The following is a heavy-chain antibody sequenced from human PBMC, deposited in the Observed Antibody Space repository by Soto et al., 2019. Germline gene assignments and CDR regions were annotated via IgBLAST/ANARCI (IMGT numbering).Heavy chain of an antibody. J-gene: IGHJ4*02. V-gene: IGHV1-69*13. D-gene: IGHD6-19*01. Sequence: SVKVSWKASGGTFSSYAISWVRQAPGQGLEWMGGIIPIFGTANYAQKFQGRVTITADESTSTAYMELSSLRSEDTAVYYCAREDSSGWRDFDYWGQGTLVTVSS. CDR3: AREDSSGWRDFDY. CDR2: IIPIFGTA. CDR1: GGTFSSYA.